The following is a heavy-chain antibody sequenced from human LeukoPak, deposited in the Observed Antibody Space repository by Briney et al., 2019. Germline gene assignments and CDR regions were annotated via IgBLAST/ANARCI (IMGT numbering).Heavy chain of an antibody. J-gene: IGHJ4*02. Sequence: PGRSLRLACEATGFSFNTYAMNWVSQVPGEVMGWDSAISGNGVNTPYVDSLKGRFIISRDNSKNTVYLQMSSLIAGDTAVYYCARVQRDDFGDYGNDYWGQGTLVTVSS. CDR3: ARVQRDDFGDYGNDY. V-gene: IGHV3-23*01. D-gene: IGHD4-17*01. CDR1: GFSFNTYA. CDR2: ISGNGVNT.